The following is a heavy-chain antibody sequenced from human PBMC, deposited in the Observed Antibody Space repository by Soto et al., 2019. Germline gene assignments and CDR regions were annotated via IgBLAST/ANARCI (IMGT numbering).Heavy chain of an antibody. V-gene: IGHV3-23*01. CDR3: AKVPRESRTGYLYYYYYYYMDV. Sequence: PGGSLRLSCAASGFTFSSYAMSWVRQAPGKGLEWVSAISGSGGSTHYADSVKGRFTISRDNSKNTLYLQMNSLRAEDTAVYYCAKVPRESRTGYLYYYYYYYMDVWGKGTTVTVSS. D-gene: IGHD3-9*01. J-gene: IGHJ6*03. CDR2: ISGSGGST. CDR1: GFTFSSYA.